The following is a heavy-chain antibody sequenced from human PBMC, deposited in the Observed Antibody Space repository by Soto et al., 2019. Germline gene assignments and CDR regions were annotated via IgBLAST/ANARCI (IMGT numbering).Heavy chain of an antibody. CDR3: AHSLGYYDSSLLGY. CDR1: GFSLSTSGVG. V-gene: IGHV2-5*02. Sequence: QITLKESGPTLVKPTQTLTLTCTFSGFSLSTSGVGVGWIRQPPGKALEWLALIYWDDDKRYSPSLKSRLTITKDTSKNQVVLTMTNMDTVDTATYYCAHSLGYYDSSLLGYWGQGTLVTVSS. J-gene: IGHJ4*02. CDR2: IYWDDDK. D-gene: IGHD3-22*01.